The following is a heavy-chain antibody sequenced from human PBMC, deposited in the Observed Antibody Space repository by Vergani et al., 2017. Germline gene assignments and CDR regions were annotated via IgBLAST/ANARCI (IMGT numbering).Heavy chain of an antibody. Sequence: QVQLVQSGAEVKKPGASVKVSCKASGYTFTSYYMHWVRQAPGQGLEWMGIINPSGGRTSYAQKFQGRGTMTRDTSTITGYMELSSLRSEDTAVYYCARGYYYDSSGYLALDYWGQGTLVTVTS. V-gene: IGHV1-46*01. CDR3: ARGYYYDSSGYLALDY. CDR2: INPSGGRT. CDR1: GYTFTSYY. D-gene: IGHD3-22*01. J-gene: IGHJ4*02.